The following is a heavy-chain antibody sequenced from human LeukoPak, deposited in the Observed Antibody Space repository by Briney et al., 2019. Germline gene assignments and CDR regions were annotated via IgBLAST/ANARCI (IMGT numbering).Heavy chain of an antibody. CDR3: ARVEGFGELLSDY. CDR2: ISAYNGNA. J-gene: IGHJ4*02. V-gene: IGHV1-18*04. D-gene: IGHD3-10*01. CDR1: GYTFTRYG. Sequence: ASVKVSCKGSGYTFTRYGISWVRQAPGQGLEGMGWISAYNGNANYAQKLQGRVTMTTDTSTSTAYMELRSLRSDDTAVYYWARVEGFGELLSDYWGQGTLVTVSS.